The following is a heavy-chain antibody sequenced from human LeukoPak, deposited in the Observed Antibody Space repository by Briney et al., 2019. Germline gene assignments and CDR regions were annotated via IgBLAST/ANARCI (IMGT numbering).Heavy chain of an antibody. J-gene: IGHJ4*02. CDR3: ARALLAPYYFDY. D-gene: IGHD2/OR15-2a*01. CDR2: INTDGDST. V-gene: IGHV3-74*01. CDR1: EFTSSSYW. Sequence: GGPLRLSCAASEFTSSSYWLNWVGQAPGKGLVWVSRINTDGDSTTYADSVKGRFTISRDNAKNTLYLQMNSLRAEDTAVYYCARALLAPYYFDYWGQGALVTVSS.